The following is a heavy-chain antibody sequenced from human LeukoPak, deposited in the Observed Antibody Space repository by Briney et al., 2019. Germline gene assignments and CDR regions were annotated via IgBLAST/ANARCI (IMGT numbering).Heavy chain of an antibody. D-gene: IGHD5-18*01. CDR1: GFTFSSYA. CDR3: ASLYSYGFGGEFDY. CDR2: ISSSSSTI. Sequence: GGSLRLSCAASGFTFSSYAMNWVRQAPGKGLEWVSYISSSSSTIYYADSVKGRFTISRDNAKNSLYLQMNSLRAEDTAVYYCASLYSYGFGGEFDYWGRGTLVTVS. J-gene: IGHJ4*02. V-gene: IGHV3-48*01.